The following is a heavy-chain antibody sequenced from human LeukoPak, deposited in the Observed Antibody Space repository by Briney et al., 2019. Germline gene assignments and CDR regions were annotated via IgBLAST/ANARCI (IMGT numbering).Heavy chain of an antibody. CDR2: IYSGGST. CDR1: GFTDSSNY. V-gene: IGHV3-53*01. CDR3: ARETVRGVFDY. Sequence: GGSLRLSCAASGFTDSSNYMSWVRQAPGKGLEWVSVIYSGGSTYYADSVEGRFTISRDNSKNTLYLQMNSLRAEDTAVYYCARETVRGVFDYWGQGTLVTVSS. D-gene: IGHD3-10*01. J-gene: IGHJ4*02.